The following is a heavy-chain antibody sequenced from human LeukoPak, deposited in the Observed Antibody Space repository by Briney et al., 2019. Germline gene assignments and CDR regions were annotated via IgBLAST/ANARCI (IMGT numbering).Heavy chain of an antibody. J-gene: IGHJ4*02. CDR2: IRYDGSNK. CDR3: TVSHDYYDSSGYEYFDY. Sequence: GGSLRLSCAASGFTFSSYGMHWVRQAPGKGLEWVAFIRYDGSNKYYADSVKGRFTISRDNSKNTLYLQMNSLRAEDTAVYYATVSHDYYDSSGYEYFDYWGQGTLVTVSS. V-gene: IGHV3-30*02. CDR1: GFTFSSYG. D-gene: IGHD3-22*01.